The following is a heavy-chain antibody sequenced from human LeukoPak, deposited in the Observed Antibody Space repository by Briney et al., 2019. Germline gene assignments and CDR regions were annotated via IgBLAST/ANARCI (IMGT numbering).Heavy chain of an antibody. CDR1: GYTLTELS. D-gene: IGHD3-10*01. J-gene: IGHJ4*02. CDR2: FDPEDGET. Sequence: ASVKVSCKVSGYTLTELSMHWVRQAPGKGLEWMGGFDPEDGETIYAQKFQGRVTMTEDTSTDTAYMELSSLRSEDTAVYYCATALGGSGSCYSWDYWGQGTLVTVSS. V-gene: IGHV1-24*01. CDR3: ATALGGSGSCYSWDY.